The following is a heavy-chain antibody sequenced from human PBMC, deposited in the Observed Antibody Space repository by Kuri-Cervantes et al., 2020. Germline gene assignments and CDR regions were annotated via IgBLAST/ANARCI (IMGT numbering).Heavy chain of an antibody. CDR1: GGSISSYY. D-gene: IGHD3-22*01. CDR3: AKVEGGSSGYLYYYGMDV. V-gene: IGHV4-59*01. J-gene: IGHJ6*02. CDR2: IYYSGST. Sequence: SETLSLTCTVSGGSISSYYWSWIRQPPGKGLEWIGYIYYSGSTNYNPSLKSRVTISVDTSKNQFSLKLSSVTAADTAVYYCAKVEGGSSGYLYYYGMDVWGQGTTVTVSS.